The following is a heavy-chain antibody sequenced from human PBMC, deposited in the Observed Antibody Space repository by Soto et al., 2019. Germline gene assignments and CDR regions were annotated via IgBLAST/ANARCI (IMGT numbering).Heavy chain of an antibody. CDR2: IYAGTIT. CDR1: GITVSSYY. J-gene: IGHJ4*02. D-gene: IGHD3-22*01. V-gene: IGHV3-53*01. Sequence: PGGSLRLCCAVPGITVSSYYMSWVRRAAGKGLEWVSVIYAGTITYYADSVKGRFTIYRDNSKNTLNLEMNSLRVEDTAVYYCARIPYDNSGTIFDYWGPVTLVNFSS. CDR3: ARIPYDNSGTIFDY.